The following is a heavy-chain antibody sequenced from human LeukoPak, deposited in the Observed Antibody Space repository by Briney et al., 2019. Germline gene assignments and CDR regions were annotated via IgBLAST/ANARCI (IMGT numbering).Heavy chain of an antibody. D-gene: IGHD3-22*01. CDR3: AIQITFIVVVPYFDY. CDR1: GLTFSDYY. CDR2: ISSSGSTI. J-gene: IGHJ4*02. Sequence: PGGSLRLSCAASGLTFSDYYMTWIRQAPGKGLEWVAYISSSGSTIYSADSVKGRFTVSRDNAKNSLFLHMNSLRAEDTAIYYCAIQITFIVVVPYFDYWGQGTLVTVSS. V-gene: IGHV3-11*04.